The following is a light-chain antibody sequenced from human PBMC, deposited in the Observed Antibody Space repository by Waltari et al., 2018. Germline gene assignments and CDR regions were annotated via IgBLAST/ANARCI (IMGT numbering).Light chain of an antibody. Sequence: QSVLTQPPSASGTPGQRVTISCSGSSPNIGSNYVYWYQQLPGTAPKLLIYRNNQRPSGVPDRFSGSKSGTSASLGISGLRSEDEADYYCAAWDDSLSGVVFGGGTKLTVL. J-gene: IGLJ2*01. V-gene: IGLV1-47*01. CDR1: SPNIGSNY. CDR2: RNN. CDR3: AAWDDSLSGVV.